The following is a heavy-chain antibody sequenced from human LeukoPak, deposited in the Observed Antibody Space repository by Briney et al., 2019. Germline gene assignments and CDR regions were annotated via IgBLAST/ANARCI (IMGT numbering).Heavy chain of an antibody. J-gene: IGHJ3*02. CDR2: IRSKAYGGTT. CDR1: GFTLGDYV. D-gene: IGHD3-22*01. CDR3: TRRYNYDSSGYYYVRDAFDI. V-gene: IGHV3-49*04. Sequence: GGSLRLSCTAPGFTLGDYVMSWVRQAPGKGLEWVGFIRSKAYGGTTKNAASVKSRFTISRDDSRSIAYLQMNSLKTEDTAVYYCTRRYNYDSSGYYYVRDAFDIWGQGTMVTVSS.